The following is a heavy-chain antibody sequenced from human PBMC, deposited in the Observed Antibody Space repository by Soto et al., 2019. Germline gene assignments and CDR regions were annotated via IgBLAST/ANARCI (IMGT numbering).Heavy chain of an antibody. V-gene: IGHV1-18*01. Sequence: QVQLVQSGAEVKKPGASVKVSCKASGYTFTSYGISWVRQAPGQGLEWMGWISAYNGNTNYAQKLQGRVTMTTDTSTSTAYMELRSLRSVDTAVYYCARDAPISSGWYSDAFDIWGQGTMVTVSS. D-gene: IGHD6-19*01. CDR2: ISAYNGNT. J-gene: IGHJ3*02. CDR3: ARDAPISSGWYSDAFDI. CDR1: GYTFTSYG.